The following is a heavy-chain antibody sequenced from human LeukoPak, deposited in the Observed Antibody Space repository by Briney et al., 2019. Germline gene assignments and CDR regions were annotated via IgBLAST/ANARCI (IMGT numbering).Heavy chain of an antibody. Sequence: SGTLSLTCAVSGDSISSNKWWSWVRPPPGKGLEWLGEIYRSGSTNYNPSLNSRLTISLDKSKNQFSLNVSSVTAADTAVYYCAGDPGTIPPYYFDYWGQGILVTVSS. J-gene: IGHJ4*02. V-gene: IGHV4-4*02. CDR3: AGDPGTIPPYYFDY. D-gene: IGHD3-10*01. CDR1: GDSISSNKW. CDR2: IYRSGST.